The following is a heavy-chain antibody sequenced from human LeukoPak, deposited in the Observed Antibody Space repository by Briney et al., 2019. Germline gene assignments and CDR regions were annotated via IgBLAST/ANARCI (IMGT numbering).Heavy chain of an antibody. Sequence: PGGSLRLSCAASGFTFSSYSMNWVRQAPGKGLEWVSSISSSSSYIYHADSVKGRFTISRDNAKNSLYLQMNSLRAEDTAVYYCARVVVATIGGYFDYWGQGTLVTVSS. CDR1: GFTFSSYS. V-gene: IGHV3-21*01. J-gene: IGHJ4*02. CDR3: ARVVVATIGGYFDY. CDR2: ISSSSSYI. D-gene: IGHD5-12*01.